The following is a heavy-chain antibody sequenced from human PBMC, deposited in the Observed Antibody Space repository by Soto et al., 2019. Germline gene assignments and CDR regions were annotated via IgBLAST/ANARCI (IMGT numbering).Heavy chain of an antibody. V-gene: IGHV3-23*01. J-gene: IGHJ5*02. CDR2: ISGSGGST. CDR3: AKEAGSSWYLHPHNWFDP. D-gene: IGHD6-13*01. Sequence: GGSLRLSCAASGFTFSSYAMSWVRQAPGKGLEWVSAISGSGGSTYYADSVKGRFTISRDNSKNTLYLQMNSLRAEDTAVYYCAKEAGSSWYLHPHNWFDPWGQGTLVTVSS. CDR1: GFTFSSYA.